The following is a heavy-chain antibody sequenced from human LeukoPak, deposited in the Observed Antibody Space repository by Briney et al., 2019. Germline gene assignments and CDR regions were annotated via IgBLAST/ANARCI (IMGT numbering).Heavy chain of an antibody. Sequence: GGSLRLSCAASGFTFSSYWMHWVRQAPGKGLVWVSRITGDGSSTSYADSVEGRFTISRDNAKNTLYLQMNSLRAEDTAVYYCAKLTLLGYCSGGSCYDRRVFDYWGQGTLVTVSS. D-gene: IGHD2-15*01. CDR3: AKLTLLGYCSGGSCYDRRVFDY. V-gene: IGHV3-74*01. J-gene: IGHJ4*02. CDR2: ITGDGSST. CDR1: GFTFSSYW.